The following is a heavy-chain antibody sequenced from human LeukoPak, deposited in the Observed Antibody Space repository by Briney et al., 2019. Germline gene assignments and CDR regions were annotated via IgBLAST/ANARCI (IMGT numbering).Heavy chain of an antibody. Sequence: GGSLRLSCAASGFTFSDYGMHWVRQAPGKGLEWVTVISNEGRVQYYADSVKGRFTISRDNSQNTFYLQMNSLAPEDTALYYCARARLDNDNWFDPWGQGTLVTVSS. CDR3: ARARLDNDNWFDP. D-gene: IGHD1-14*01. CDR2: ISNEGRVQ. J-gene: IGHJ5*02. CDR1: GFTFSDYG. V-gene: IGHV3-30*03.